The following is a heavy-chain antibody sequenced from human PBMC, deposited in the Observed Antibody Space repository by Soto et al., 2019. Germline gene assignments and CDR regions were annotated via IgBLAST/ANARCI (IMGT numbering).Heavy chain of an antibody. J-gene: IGHJ6*02. CDR2: IYYSGST. Sequence: SETLSLTCTVSGGSITSYYWSWIRQPPGKGLEWIGYIYYSGSTNYNPSLKSRVTISVDTSKNQFSLKLSSVTAADTAVYYCARGPTVAYYYYGMDVWGQGTTVTVSS. V-gene: IGHV4-59*01. CDR3: ARGPTVAYYYYGMDV. CDR1: GGSITSYY. D-gene: IGHD4-17*01.